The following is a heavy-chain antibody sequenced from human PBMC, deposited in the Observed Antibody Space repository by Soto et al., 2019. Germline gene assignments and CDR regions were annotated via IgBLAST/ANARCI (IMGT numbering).Heavy chain of an antibody. CDR1: GYTFTTYY. CDR2: IIPSGGST. J-gene: IGHJ6*02. CDR3: ARAVAPFYYYNGMDV. Sequence: ASVKVSCKASGYTFTTYYMHWVRQAPGQGLEWMGTIIPSGGSTSYAQKFQGRVTMTRDTSTSTDYMELSSLTSEDTAVYYCARAVAPFYYYNGMDVWGQGTRVTVSS. V-gene: IGHV1-46*01. D-gene: IGHD2-15*01.